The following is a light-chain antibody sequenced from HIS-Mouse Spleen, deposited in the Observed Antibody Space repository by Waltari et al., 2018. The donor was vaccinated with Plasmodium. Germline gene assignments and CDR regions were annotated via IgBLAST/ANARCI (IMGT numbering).Light chain of an antibody. J-gene: IGLJ3*02. Sequence: SYELTQPPSVSVSPGQTARITCSGDALPKKYAYWYQQKSGQAPVLVIDEDSKRPSGSPERFSGSSSGTMATLTISGAQVEDEADYYWYSTDSSGNHRVFGGGTKLTVL. CDR3: YSTDSSGNHRV. CDR1: ALPKKY. V-gene: IGLV3-10*01. CDR2: EDS.